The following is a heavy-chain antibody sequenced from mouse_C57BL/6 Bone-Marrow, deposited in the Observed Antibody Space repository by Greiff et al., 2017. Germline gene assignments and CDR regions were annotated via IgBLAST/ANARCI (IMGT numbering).Heavy chain of an antibody. D-gene: IGHD2-3*01. CDR1: GYAFSSSW. V-gene: IGHV1-82*01. J-gene: IGHJ2*01. CDR3: ARSGDGYYFYCFDY. CDR2: IYPGDGDT. Sequence: VQRVESGPELVKPGASVKISCKASGYAFSSSWMNWVKQRPGKGLEWIGRIYPGDGDTNYNGKFKGKATLTADKSSSTAYMQLRSLTSEDSAVYFCARSGDGYYFYCFDYWGQGTTLTVSS.